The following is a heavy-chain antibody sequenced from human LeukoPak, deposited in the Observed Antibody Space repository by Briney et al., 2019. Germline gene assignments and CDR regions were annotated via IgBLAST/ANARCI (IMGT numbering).Heavy chain of an antibody. Sequence: SETLSLTCTVSGGSISSSSYYWGWIRQPPGKGLEWIGSIYYSGSTYYNPSLKSRVTIPVDTSKNHFSLKLSSVTAADTAVYYCARDFRGGYDFWSGYYTPYYFDYWGQGTLVTVSP. D-gene: IGHD3-3*01. CDR1: GGSISSSSYY. CDR2: IYYSGST. CDR3: ARDFRGGYDFWSGYYTPYYFDY. V-gene: IGHV4-39*07. J-gene: IGHJ4*02.